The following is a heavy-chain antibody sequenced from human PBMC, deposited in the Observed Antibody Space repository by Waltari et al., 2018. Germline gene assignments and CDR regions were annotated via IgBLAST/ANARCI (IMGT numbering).Heavy chain of an antibody. CDR1: GFTFSSYS. Sequence: EVQLVESGGGLVKPGGSLRLSCAASGFTFSSYSMNWVRQAPGKGLGWVSSSSSSSSYIYYADSGKGRFTISRDNAKNSLYLQMNSLRAEDTAVYYCASSRDAFDIWGQGTMVTVSS. J-gene: IGHJ3*02. V-gene: IGHV3-21*01. CDR3: ASSRDAFDI. CDR2: SSSSSSYI.